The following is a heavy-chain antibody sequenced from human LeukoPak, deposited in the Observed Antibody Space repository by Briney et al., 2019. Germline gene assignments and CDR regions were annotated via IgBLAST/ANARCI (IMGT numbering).Heavy chain of an antibody. CDR2: IYHSGST. D-gene: IGHD4-23*01. J-gene: IGHJ4*02. V-gene: IGHV4-38-2*02. CDR3: ARGTVVTRPFDY. CDR1: GYSISSGYY. Sequence: SETLSLTCTVSGYSISSGYYWGWIRQPPGKGLEWIGSIYHSGSTYYNPSLKSRVTISVDTSKNQFSLKLSSVTAADTAVYYCARGTVVTRPFDYWGQGTLVTVSS.